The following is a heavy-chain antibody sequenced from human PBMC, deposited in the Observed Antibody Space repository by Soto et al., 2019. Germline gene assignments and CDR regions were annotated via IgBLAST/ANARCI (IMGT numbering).Heavy chain of an antibody. CDR3: SAGIYDSGGCDH. Sequence: GGSLRLSCAASGFTFSTYGMNWVRQAPGKGLEWVGRIKGTTGGGAPEYAAPVRGRFSISRDASKTTLYLDMNSLKAEDTAVYYCSAGIYDSGGCDHWGQGTLVTVSS. J-gene: IGHJ5*02. CDR2: IKGTTGGGAP. V-gene: IGHV3-15*07. CDR1: GFTFSTYG. D-gene: IGHD3-22*01.